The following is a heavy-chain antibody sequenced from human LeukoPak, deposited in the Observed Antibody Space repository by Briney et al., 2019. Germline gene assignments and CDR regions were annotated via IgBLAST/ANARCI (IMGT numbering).Heavy chain of an antibody. J-gene: IGHJ4*02. CDR3: ARGLYGDYFDY. CDR2: IYYNGST. V-gene: IGHV4-59*01. CDR1: GGSISSYY. Sequence: SETLSLTCTVSGGSISSYYWSWIRQPPGKGLEWIGYIYYNGSTNYNPSLKSRVTMSVDTSKNQFSLKLSSVTAADTAVYYCARGLYGDYFDYWGQGTLVTVSS. D-gene: IGHD4-17*01.